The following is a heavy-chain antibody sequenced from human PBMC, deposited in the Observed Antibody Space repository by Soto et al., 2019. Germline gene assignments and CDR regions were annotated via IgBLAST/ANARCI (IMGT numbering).Heavy chain of an antibody. CDR2: INPGGIT. CDR1: GGSLSGYY. V-gene: IGHV4-34*01. D-gene: IGHD6-6*01. CDR3: ARVSKLVAPKDGKSAYFYAMDV. Sequence: SETLSLTCAVYGGSLSGYYWTWIRQPPGKGLEWIGEINPGGITNYNPSVKSRLTISLDTSQKQVSLKVRSVTAADAAVYFCARVSKLVAPKDGKSAYFYAMDVWGPGTTVTVSS. J-gene: IGHJ6*02.